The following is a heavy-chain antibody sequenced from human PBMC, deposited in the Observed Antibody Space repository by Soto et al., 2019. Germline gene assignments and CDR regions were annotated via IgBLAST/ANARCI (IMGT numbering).Heavy chain of an antibody. CDR2: ISHTGST. D-gene: IGHD3-10*01. J-gene: IGHJ5*02. CDR3: ARAVAPYFGTWFDP. Sequence: PSETLSLTCAVSGGSITSGNSYSWSWIRQPPGKGLEWIGSISHTGSTSYNPSLKSRLTMSVDESKNQFSLRLSSVTAADMAVYYCARAVAPYFGTWFDPWGQGILVTVSS. CDR1: GGSITSGNSYS. V-gene: IGHV4-30-2*01.